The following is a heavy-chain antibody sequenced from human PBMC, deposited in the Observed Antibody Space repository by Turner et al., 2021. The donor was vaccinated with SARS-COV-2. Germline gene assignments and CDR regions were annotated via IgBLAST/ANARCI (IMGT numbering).Heavy chain of an antibody. CDR3: ARDSGYYRFDF. D-gene: IGHD3-22*01. CDR1: GFTFTNHW. CDR2: ISQDGSQK. J-gene: IGHJ4*02. Sequence: EVQLVESGGGLVQPGGSLRLSCAASGFTFTNHWIGWVRQAPGGGLEWVAIISQDGSQKNYVDSLRGRFTNSRDNAKQSLYLQMNSLGADDTAVYYCARDSGYYRFDFWGQGTLVTVSS. V-gene: IGHV3-7*03.